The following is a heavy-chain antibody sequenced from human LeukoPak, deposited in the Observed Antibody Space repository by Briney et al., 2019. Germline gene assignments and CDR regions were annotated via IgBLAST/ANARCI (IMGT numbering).Heavy chain of an antibody. D-gene: IGHD4-17*01. J-gene: IGHJ4*02. CDR2: IIPIFGTA. Sequence: SVKVSCKAFGGTFSSYAISWVRQAPGQGLEWMGGIIPIFGTANYAQKFQGRVTITADKSTSAAYMELSSLRSEDTAVYYCARDPGKDYGDYYFDYWGQGTVVTVSS. V-gene: IGHV1-69*06. CDR3: ARDPGKDYGDYYFDY. CDR1: GGTFSSYA.